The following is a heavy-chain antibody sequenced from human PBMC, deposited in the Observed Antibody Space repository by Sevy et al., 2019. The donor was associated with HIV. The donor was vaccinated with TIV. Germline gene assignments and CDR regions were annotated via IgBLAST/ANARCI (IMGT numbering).Heavy chain of an antibody. V-gene: IGHV3-66*01. CDR1: GFTVSDNY. CDR3: ARDRYYDASGYYYYYYGMDV. J-gene: IGHJ6*02. Sequence: GGSLRLSCAASGFTVSDNYMAWVRLAPGKGLEWVSLIDSDGSAYYADSVKGRFTISRDNVKNTLYPQINALRAEDTGLDFCARDRYYDASGYYYYYYGMDVWGQGTTVTVSS. D-gene: IGHD3-22*01. CDR2: IDSDGSA.